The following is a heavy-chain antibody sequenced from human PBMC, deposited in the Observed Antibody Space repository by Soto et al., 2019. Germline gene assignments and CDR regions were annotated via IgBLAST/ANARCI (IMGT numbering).Heavy chain of an antibody. CDR2: INHSGST. J-gene: IGHJ6*02. D-gene: IGHD2-21*02. CDR1: DGSFSGYY. V-gene: IGHV4-34*01. CDR3: ARTDGGNSAYYYYGMDV. Sequence: KPSETLSLTCAFYDGSFSGYYWGWIRQPPGKGLEWIGEINHSGSTNYNPSLKSRVTISVDTSKNQFSLKLSSVTAADTAVYYCARTDGGNSAYYYYGMDVWGQGTTVTVSS.